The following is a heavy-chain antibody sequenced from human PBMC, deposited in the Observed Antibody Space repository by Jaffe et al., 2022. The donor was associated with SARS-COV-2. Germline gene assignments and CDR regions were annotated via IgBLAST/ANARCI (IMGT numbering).Heavy chain of an antibody. CDR3: AGGIGGVIVPTITEAFDI. CDR1: GGSISSGSYY. V-gene: IGHV4-61*02. CDR2: IYTSGST. Sequence: QVQLQESGPGLVKPSQTLSLTCTVSGGSISSGSYYWSWIRQPAGKGLEWIGRIYTSGSTNYNPSLKSRVTISVDTSKNQFSLKLSSVTAADTAVYYCAGGIGGVIVPTITEAFDIWGQGTMVTVSS. J-gene: IGHJ3*02. D-gene: IGHD3-16*02.